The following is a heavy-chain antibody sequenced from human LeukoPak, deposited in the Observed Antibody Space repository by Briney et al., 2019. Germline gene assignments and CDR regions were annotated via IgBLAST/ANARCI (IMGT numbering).Heavy chain of an antibody. J-gene: IGHJ3*02. D-gene: IGHD4-23*01. Sequence: GGSLRLSCAASGFTFSSYGMHWVRQAPGKGLEWVAFIQYDGSNKYYADSVKGRFTISRDNSKNTLYLQMNSLRAEDTAVYYCAKDGNWAFDIWGQGTMVTVSS. CDR3: AKDGNWAFDI. V-gene: IGHV3-30*02. CDR1: GFTFSSYG. CDR2: IQYDGSNK.